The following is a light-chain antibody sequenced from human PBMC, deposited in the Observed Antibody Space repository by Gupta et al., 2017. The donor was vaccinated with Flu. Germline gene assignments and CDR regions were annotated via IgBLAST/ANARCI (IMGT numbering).Light chain of an antibody. Sequence: DIQMTQSPSSLSASVGDRVTITCRASQSISSYLNWYQQKPGKAPKLLIHAASSLQSGVPSRFSGSGSGTDFTLTISSLQPEEFATYYCQQSYSTPWTFGQGTKVEIK. J-gene: IGKJ1*01. CDR1: QSISSY. V-gene: IGKV1-39*01. CDR3: QQSYSTPWT. CDR2: AAS.